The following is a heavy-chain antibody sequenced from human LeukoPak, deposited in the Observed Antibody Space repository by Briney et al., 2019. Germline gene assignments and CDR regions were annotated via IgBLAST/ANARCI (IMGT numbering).Heavy chain of an antibody. V-gene: IGHV3-23*01. CDR1: GFTFSSYA. CDR2: ISGSGGST. Sequence: GGSLRLSCAASGFTFSSYAMSWVRQAPGKGLEWVSAISGSGGSTYYADSVKGRFTISRDNSKNTLYLQMNSLRAEDTAVYYCAKPSGCGHYYYYYGMDVWGKGTTVTVSS. J-gene: IGHJ6*04. CDR3: AKPSGCGHYYYYYGMDV.